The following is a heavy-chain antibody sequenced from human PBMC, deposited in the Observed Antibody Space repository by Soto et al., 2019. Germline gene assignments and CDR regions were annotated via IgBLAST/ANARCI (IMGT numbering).Heavy chain of an antibody. V-gene: IGHV1-8*01. CDR1: GYTFTSYD. Sequence: ASVKVSCKSSGYTFTSYDINWVRQATGQGLEWMGWMNPNSGNTGYAQKFQGRVTMTRNTSISTAYMELSSLRSEDTAVYYCARANGDYGSAFDIWGQGTMVTVS. CDR2: MNPNSGNT. D-gene: IGHD4-17*01. J-gene: IGHJ3*02. CDR3: ARANGDYGSAFDI.